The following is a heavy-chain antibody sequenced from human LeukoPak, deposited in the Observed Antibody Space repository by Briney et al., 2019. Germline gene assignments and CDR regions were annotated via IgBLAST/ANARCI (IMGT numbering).Heavy chain of an antibody. Sequence: PGGSLRLSCVASRFAFSQAWMSWVRQAPGKGLEGVGRIKSESDGGTTDYAAPVKGRFTISRDDSKNTLFLQMNSLQTEDTAVYYCTASGWFDHWGQGTLVTVSS. CDR1: RFAFSQAW. J-gene: IGHJ5*02. V-gene: IGHV3-15*01. CDR3: TASGWFDH. CDR2: IKSESDGGTT. D-gene: IGHD1-26*01.